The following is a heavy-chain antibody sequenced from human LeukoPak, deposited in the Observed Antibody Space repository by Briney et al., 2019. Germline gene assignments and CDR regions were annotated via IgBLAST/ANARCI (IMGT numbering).Heavy chain of an antibody. D-gene: IGHD3-16*01. CDR2: ISYDGSNK. Sequence: WGSLKHFLAGSGFNLSSHDVRLVRQAPGKGLEWVGVISYDGSNKYYADSVKRRFTISRANSKNTLYLQINSLRAEDTAVYYCAKDTTYTTPFNAFDIWGQGTMVTVSS. V-gene: IGHV3-30*18. CDR1: GFNLSSHD. CDR3: AKDTTYTTPFNAFDI. J-gene: IGHJ3*02.